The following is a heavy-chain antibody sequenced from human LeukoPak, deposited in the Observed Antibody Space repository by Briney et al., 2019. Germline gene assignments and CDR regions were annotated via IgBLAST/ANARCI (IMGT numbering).Heavy chain of an antibody. CDR1: GFPFSSYS. V-gene: IGHV3-21*01. D-gene: IGHD4-17*01. CDR2: ISSSSSYI. CDR3: ARDLGGYGDYDVDGMDV. J-gene: IGHJ6*02. Sequence: GSLRLSCAASGFPFSSYSMNWVRQAPGKGLEWVSSISSSSSYIYYADSVKGRFTISRDNAKNSLYLQMNSLRAEDTAVYYCARDLGGYGDYDVDGMDVWGQGTTVTVSS.